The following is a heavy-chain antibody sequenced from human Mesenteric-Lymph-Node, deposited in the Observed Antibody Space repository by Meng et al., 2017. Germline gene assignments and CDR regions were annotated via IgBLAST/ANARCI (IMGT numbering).Heavy chain of an antibody. V-gene: IGHV6-1*01. Sequence: QVQLQQAGPGLVKPSRTLSLTCAISGDSVPCYSAAWNWIRQSPSRGLEWLGRTYYRSKLYNDYAVSVKSRIPNNPDTSKNQFSLQLNSVTPEDTAVYYCARVAVGISSFDYWGQGTLVTVSS. J-gene: IGHJ4*02. CDR1: GDSVPCYSAA. CDR3: ARVAVGISSFDY. CDR2: TYYRSKLYN. D-gene: IGHD1-26*01.